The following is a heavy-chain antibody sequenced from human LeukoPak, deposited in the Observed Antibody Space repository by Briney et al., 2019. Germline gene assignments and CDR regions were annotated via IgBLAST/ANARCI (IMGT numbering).Heavy chain of an antibody. Sequence: GGSLRLSCAASGFTFSSYEMNWVRQAPGKGLEWVAIIKEDGSERDYVDSVKGRFTISRDNAKSSLYLQMNSLRADDTAVYYCTRDRNPDNWHEFDSWGQGALVTVSS. CDR3: TRDRNPDNWHEFDS. J-gene: IGHJ4*02. CDR1: GFTFSSYE. CDR2: IKEDGSER. D-gene: IGHD1-14*01. V-gene: IGHV3-7*01.